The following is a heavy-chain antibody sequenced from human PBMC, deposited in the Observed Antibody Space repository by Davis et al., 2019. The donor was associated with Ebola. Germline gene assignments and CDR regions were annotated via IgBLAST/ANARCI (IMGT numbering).Heavy chain of an antibody. J-gene: IGHJ4*02. CDR1: GFTVTSHH. V-gene: IGHV3-53*05. D-gene: IGHD6-19*01. CDR2: IYVHST. Sequence: GESLKISCAASGFTVTSHHMSWVRQPPGKGLERVSDIYVHSTVHADPVRGRFITSSDKSINTLYLEMNSLKVDDTAVDYCATTQWLREFDNWGQGTLVTVS. CDR3: ATTQWLREFDN.